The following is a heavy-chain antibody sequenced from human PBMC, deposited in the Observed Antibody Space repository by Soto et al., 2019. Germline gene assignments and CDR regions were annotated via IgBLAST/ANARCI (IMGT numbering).Heavy chain of an antibody. D-gene: IGHD2-15*01. J-gene: IGHJ5*02. CDR3: ARDEVYCSGGRCYTYNWFDP. V-gene: IGHV1-3*01. Sequence: GASVKVTCKASGYTITSYAMHSLRQSHGQRLECMGWINAGNGNTKYSQKFQGRVTITRDTSASTAYMELSSLRSEDTAVYYCARDEVYCSGGRCYTYNWFDPWGQGTLVTVSS. CDR2: INAGNGNT. CDR1: GYTITSYA.